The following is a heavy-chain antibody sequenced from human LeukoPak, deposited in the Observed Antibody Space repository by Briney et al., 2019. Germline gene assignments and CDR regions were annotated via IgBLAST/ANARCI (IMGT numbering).Heavy chain of an antibody. CDR3: ARDYMYYYDSVAFDI. Sequence: GGSLRLSCAASGFTFSSYSMNWVRQAPGKGLEWVSSISSSSSYIYYADSVKGRFTISRDNAKNSLYLQMNSLRAEDTAVYYCARDYMYYYDSVAFDIWGQGTMVTVSS. CDR2: ISSSSSYI. CDR1: GFTFSSYS. V-gene: IGHV3-21*01. J-gene: IGHJ3*02. D-gene: IGHD3-22*01.